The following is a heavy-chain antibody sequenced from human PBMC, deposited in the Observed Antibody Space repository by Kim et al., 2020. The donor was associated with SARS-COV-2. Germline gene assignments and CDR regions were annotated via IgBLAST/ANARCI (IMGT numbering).Heavy chain of an antibody. J-gene: IGHJ4*02. CDR2: ISSSSSYI. Sequence: GGSLRLSCAASGFTFSSYSMNWVRQAPGKGLEWVSSISSSSSYIYYADSVKGRFTISRDNAKNSLYLQMNSLRAEDTAVYYCARGKSEGLRLPGYWGQGTLVTVSS. D-gene: IGHD5-12*01. CDR3: ARGKSEGLRLPGY. CDR1: GFTFSSYS. V-gene: IGHV3-21*01.